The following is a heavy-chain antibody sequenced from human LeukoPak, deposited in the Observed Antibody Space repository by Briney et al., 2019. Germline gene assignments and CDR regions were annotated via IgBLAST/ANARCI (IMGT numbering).Heavy chain of an antibody. D-gene: IGHD2-15*01. Sequence: GGSLRLSCAASGFTFRSHWMHWVRQAPGKGLEWVSFINSGTNDLYYADSVKGRFTISRDDAKNSVYLQMSSLRADDTTVYFCARDPVGIADFDFWGQGALVTVSS. V-gene: IGHV3-48*01. CDR3: ARDPVGIADFDF. J-gene: IGHJ4*02. CDR1: GFTFRSHW. CDR2: INSGTNDL.